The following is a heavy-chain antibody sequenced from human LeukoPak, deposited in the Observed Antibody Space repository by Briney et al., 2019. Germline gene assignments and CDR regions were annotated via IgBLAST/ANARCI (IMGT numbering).Heavy chain of an antibody. D-gene: IGHD1-26*01. J-gene: IGHJ1*01. Sequence: SQTLSLTCTVSGGSISSGSYYWGWIRQPPGKGLEWIGSIYYSGSTYYNPSLKSRVTISVDTSKNQFSLKLSSVTAADTAVYYCATSGSYLEYFQHWGQGTLVTVSS. CDR1: GGSISSGSYY. CDR2: IYYSGST. CDR3: ATSGSYLEYFQH. V-gene: IGHV4-39*01.